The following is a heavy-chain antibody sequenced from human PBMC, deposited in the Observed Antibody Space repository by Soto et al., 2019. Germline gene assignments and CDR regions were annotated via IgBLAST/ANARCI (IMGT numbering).Heavy chain of an antibody. CDR1: GFTFSSYS. Sequence: GGSLRLSCAASGFTFSSYSMNWVRQAPGKGLEWVSYISSSSSTIYYADSVKGRFTISRDNAKNSLYLQMNSLRAEDTAVYYCARAVMNYYYYMDVWGKGTTVTVSS. J-gene: IGHJ6*03. CDR3: ARAVMNYYYYMDV. D-gene: IGHD2-8*01. V-gene: IGHV3-48*01. CDR2: ISSSSSTI.